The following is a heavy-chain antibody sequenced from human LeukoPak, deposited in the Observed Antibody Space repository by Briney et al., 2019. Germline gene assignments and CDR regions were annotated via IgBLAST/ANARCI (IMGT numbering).Heavy chain of an antibody. J-gene: IGHJ4*02. Sequence: GGSLRLSCAASGFTFSSYAMSWVRQAPGKGLEWVSAISGSGGSTYYADSVKGRFTISRDNSKTTLYLQMNSLRAEDTAVYYCAKGPRGGVVVTAMYFDYWGQGTLVTVSS. D-gene: IGHD2-21*02. CDR3: AKGPRGGVVVTAMYFDY. V-gene: IGHV3-23*01. CDR1: GFTFSSYA. CDR2: ISGSGGST.